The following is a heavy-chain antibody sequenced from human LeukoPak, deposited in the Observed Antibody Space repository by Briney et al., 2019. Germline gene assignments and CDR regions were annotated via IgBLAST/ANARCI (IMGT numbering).Heavy chain of an antibody. CDR3: AKAIRGQKRWLQFLVRVYYFDY. CDR2: IRSKANSYAT. V-gene: IGHV3-73*01. Sequence: GGSLRLSCAASGFTFSGSAMHWVRQASGKGLEWVGRIRSKANSYATAYAASVKGRFTISRDDSKNTLYLQMNSLRAEDTAVYYCAKAIRGQKRWLQFLVRVYYFDYWGQGTLVTVSS. J-gene: IGHJ4*02. D-gene: IGHD5-24*01. CDR1: GFTFSGSA.